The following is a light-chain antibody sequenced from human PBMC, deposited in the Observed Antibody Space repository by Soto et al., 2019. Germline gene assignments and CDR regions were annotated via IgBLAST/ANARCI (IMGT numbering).Light chain of an antibody. J-gene: IGLJ2*01. CDR1: SGDVGGYNY. CDR2: DVS. CDR3: SSYTSSSTRV. V-gene: IGLV2-14*01. Sequence: QSALTQPASVSGSPGQSITISGTGTSGDVGGYNYVSWYQQHPGKAPKLMIYDVSNRPSGVSNRFSGSKSGNTASLTISGLQAEDEADYYCSSYTSSSTRVFGGGTKVTVL.